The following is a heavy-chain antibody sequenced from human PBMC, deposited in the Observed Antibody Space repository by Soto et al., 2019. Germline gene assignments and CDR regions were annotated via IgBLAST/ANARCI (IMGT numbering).Heavy chain of an antibody. CDR1: DASIGGSYHY. CDR3: ALYQRGYSGGSQFHP. Sequence: SETLSLTCTVSDASIGGSYHYWGWIRQPPGKGLEWIGNIDLGGTKYYSPSLKSRLTMSLDTSKKLLSLELTSVTATDTAVYYCALYQRGYSGGSQFHPWGQGTLVTVSS. CDR2: IDLGGTK. D-gene: IGHD5-12*01. J-gene: IGHJ5*02. V-gene: IGHV4-39*01.